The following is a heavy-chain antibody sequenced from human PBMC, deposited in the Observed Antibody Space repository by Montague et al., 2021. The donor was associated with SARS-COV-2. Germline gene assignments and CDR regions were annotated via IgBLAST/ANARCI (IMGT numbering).Heavy chain of an antibody. Sequence: CAISGDSVSSKRAAWNWIRQSPSRGLEWLGRTYYRSKWYTDYAVPVRSRITVNSDTSKNQVSLHLTSVTPDDTAVYFCARDLGISLSTGRVDAFDVWGQGTMVTVSS. CDR3: ARDLGISLSTGRVDAFDV. J-gene: IGHJ3*01. CDR1: GDSVSSKRAA. D-gene: IGHD5/OR15-5a*01. CDR2: TYYRSKWYT. V-gene: IGHV6-1*01.